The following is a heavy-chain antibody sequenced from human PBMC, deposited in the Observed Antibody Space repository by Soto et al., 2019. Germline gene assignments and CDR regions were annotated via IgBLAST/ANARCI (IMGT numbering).Heavy chain of an antibody. D-gene: IGHD3-16*02. CDR1: GYTFTGYY. CDR2: INPNSGGT. CDR3: ARALDRQGDWFDP. J-gene: IGHJ5*02. V-gene: IGHV1-2*02. Sequence: ASVKVSCKASGYTFTGYYMHWVRQAPGQGLEWMGWINPNSGGTNYAQKFQGRVTMTRDTSISTAYMDLSRLRSDDTAVYYCARALDRQGDWFDPWGQGTLVTVSS.